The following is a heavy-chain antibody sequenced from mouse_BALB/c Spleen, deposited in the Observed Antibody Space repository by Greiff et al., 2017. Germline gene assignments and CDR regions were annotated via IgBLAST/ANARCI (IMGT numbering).Heavy chain of an antibody. CDR1: GFAFSSYD. CDR2: ISSGGGST. Sequence: EVKVVESGGGLVKPGGSLKLSCAASGFAFSSYDMSWVRQTPEKRLEWVAYISSGGGSTYYPDTVKGRFTISRDNAKNTLYLQMSSLKSEDTAMYYCARQGAYRKYYYAMDYWGQGTSVTVSS. CDR3: ARQGAYRKYYYAMDY. J-gene: IGHJ4*01. V-gene: IGHV5-12-1*01. D-gene: IGHD2-14*01.